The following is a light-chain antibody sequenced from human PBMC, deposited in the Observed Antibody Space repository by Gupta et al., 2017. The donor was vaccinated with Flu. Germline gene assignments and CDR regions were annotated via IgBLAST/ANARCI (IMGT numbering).Light chain of an antibody. Sequence: DVQMTQSPSTLSASIGDRVTITCRASENVDTWVAWHQQKPGKVPELLIYRASNLESGVPSRFSGSGSGTEFTLTINSLQPDDFASYYCQQYFSLYTFGQGTKLEIK. CDR2: RAS. CDR3: QQYFSLYT. J-gene: IGKJ2*01. V-gene: IGKV1-5*03. CDR1: ENVDTW.